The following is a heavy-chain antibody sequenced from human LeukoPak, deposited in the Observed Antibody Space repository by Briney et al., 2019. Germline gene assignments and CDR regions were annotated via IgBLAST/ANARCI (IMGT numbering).Heavy chain of an antibody. CDR3: ARSGDPEPNFYDSSGYWGPHYFDY. D-gene: IGHD3-22*01. Sequence: ASVKVSCKASGDTFSSYAISWVRQAPGQGLEWMGGIIPIFGTANYAQKFQGRVTITTDESTSTAYMELSSLRSEDTAVYYCARSGDPEPNFYDSSGYWGPHYFDYWGQGTLVTVSS. CDR2: IIPIFGTA. V-gene: IGHV1-69*05. CDR1: GDTFSSYA. J-gene: IGHJ4*02.